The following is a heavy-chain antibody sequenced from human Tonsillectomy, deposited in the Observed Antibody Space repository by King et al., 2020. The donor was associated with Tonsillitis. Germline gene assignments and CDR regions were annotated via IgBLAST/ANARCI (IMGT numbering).Heavy chain of an antibody. CDR1: GFTFSGYA. J-gene: IGHJ6*02. V-gene: IGHV3-64*01. CDR3: ASSYGGDSYYYYYGMDV. D-gene: IGHD4-23*01. CDR2: ISSTGGST. Sequence: VQLVESGGGLVQPGGSLRLSRAASGFTFSGYAMHWVRQAPGKGLEYVSAISSTGGSTYYASSVKGRFTISRDNSKNTLYLQMGSLRAEDMAVYYCASSYGGDSYYYYYGMDVWGQGTTVTVSS.